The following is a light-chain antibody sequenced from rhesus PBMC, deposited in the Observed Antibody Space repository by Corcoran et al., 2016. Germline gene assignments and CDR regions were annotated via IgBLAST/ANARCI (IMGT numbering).Light chain of an antibody. V-gene: IGLV2-13*02. J-gene: IGLJ1*01. CDR2: GVS. Sequence: QAALTQSPSVSGSPGQSVTISCNGTSSDIGGYNRVSWYQQHPGKAPKLMIYGVSKRPSGVSDRFSGSKSGNTASLTISGLQAEDEADYYCSSYESSSACYIVGAGTRPTV. CDR3: SSYESSSACYI. CDR1: SSDIGGYNR.